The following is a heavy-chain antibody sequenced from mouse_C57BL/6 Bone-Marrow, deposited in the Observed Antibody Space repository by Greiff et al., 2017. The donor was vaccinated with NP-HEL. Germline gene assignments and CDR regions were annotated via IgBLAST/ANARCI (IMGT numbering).Heavy chain of an antibody. D-gene: IGHD1-1*01. Sequence: EVKLQESGPGLVKPSQSLSLTCSVTGYSITSGYYWNWIRQFPGNKLEWMGYISYDGSNNYNPSLKNRISITRDTSKNQIFLKLNSVTTEDTATYYCARDYGSSPWFAYWGQGTLVTVSA. V-gene: IGHV3-6*01. CDR3: ARDYGSSPWFAY. J-gene: IGHJ3*01. CDR1: GYSITSGYY. CDR2: ISYDGSN.